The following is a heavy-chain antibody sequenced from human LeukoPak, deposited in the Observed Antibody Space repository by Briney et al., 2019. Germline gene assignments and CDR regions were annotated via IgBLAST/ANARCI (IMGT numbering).Heavy chain of an antibody. V-gene: IGHV3-30*18. CDR2: ISYDGSNE. Sequence: GGSLRLSCAASGFTFSSYGMHWVRQAPGKGLEWVAVISYDGSNEYYADSVKGRFTISRDNSKNTLYLQMNSLRAEDTAVYYCAKDRGWFGELIYWFDPWGQGTLVTVSS. CDR1: GFTFSSYG. D-gene: IGHD3-10*01. J-gene: IGHJ5*02. CDR3: AKDRGWFGELIYWFDP.